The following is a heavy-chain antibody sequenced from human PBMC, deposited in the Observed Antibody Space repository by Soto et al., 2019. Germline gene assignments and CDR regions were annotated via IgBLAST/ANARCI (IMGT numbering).Heavy chain of an antibody. Sequence: GESLKISCKGSGYSFTSYWIGWVRQMPGKGLEWMGIIYTGDSDTRYRPSFQGQVTISADKPISTAYLQWSSLNSSDTAMYYCARGYCSGGSSWYYFDXWGQGTPVTVSX. D-gene: IGHD2-15*01. CDR2: IYTGDSDT. J-gene: IGHJ4*02. CDR3: ARGYCSGGSSWYYFDX. V-gene: IGHV5-51*01. CDR1: GYSFTSYW.